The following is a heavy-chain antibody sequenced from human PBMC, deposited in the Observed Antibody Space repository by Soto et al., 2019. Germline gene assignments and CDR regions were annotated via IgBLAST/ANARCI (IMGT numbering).Heavy chain of an antibody. Sequence: GASVKVSCKASGYTFTSYGISWVRQAPGQGLEWMGWISAYNGNTNYAQKLQGRVTMTTDTSTSTAYMELRSLRSDDTAVYYCARSSGSDPYYYYGMDVWGKGTTVTVSS. CDR2: ISAYNGNT. D-gene: IGHD3-10*01. V-gene: IGHV1-18*04. CDR3: ARSSGSDPYYYYGMDV. J-gene: IGHJ6*04. CDR1: GYTFTSYG.